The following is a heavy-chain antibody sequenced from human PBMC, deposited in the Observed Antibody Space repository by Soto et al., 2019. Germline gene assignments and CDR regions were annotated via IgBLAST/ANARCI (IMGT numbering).Heavy chain of an antibody. D-gene: IGHD2-2*01. J-gene: IGHJ5*02. V-gene: IGHV2-26*01. Sequence: QVTLKESGPVLVKPTETLTLRCTVSGLSITDSEMGVSWIRQPPGQPLQWLAHIDSSGEKSYRTFLKSRLAISNDTSKSQIGLTMTNMDPADTATYYCARRHLAVAVSTWFDPWGQGIPFTVSS. CDR1: GLSITDSEMG. CDR3: ARRHLAVAVSTWFDP. CDR2: IDSSGEK.